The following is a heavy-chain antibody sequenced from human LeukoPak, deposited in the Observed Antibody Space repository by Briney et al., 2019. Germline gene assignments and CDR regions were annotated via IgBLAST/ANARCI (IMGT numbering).Heavy chain of an antibody. CDR1: VFTFSSYA. J-gene: IGHJ4*02. D-gene: IGHD2-21*02. CDR2: ISYDGSNK. Sequence: GRSLRLSCAASVFTFSSYAMHWVRQAPGKGLEWVAVISYDGSNKYYADSVKGRFTISRDNSKNTLYLQMNSLRAEDTAVYYCAREELQAPVVTTTPPFDYWGQGTLVTVSS. V-gene: IGHV3-30-3*01. CDR3: AREELQAPVVTTTPPFDY.